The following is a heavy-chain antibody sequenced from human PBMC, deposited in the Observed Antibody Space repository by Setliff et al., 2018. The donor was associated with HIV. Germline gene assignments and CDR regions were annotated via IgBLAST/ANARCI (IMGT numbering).Heavy chain of an antibody. CDR2: IYHSGSS. CDR3: ARLAGQRTIAAADYFFDF. Sequence: PSETLSLTCAVSGYSISSGYYRGWIRQPPGKGLEWIGAIYHSGSSYYSPSLKSRVTLFLDTSKNQFSLTLNSLTAADAAVYYCARLAGQRTIAAADYFFDFWGQGALVTVSS. V-gene: IGHV4-38-2*01. D-gene: IGHD6-13*01. J-gene: IGHJ4*02. CDR1: GYSISSGYY.